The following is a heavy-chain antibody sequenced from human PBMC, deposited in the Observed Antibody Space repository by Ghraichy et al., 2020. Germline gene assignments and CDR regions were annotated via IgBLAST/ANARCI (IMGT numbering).Heavy chain of an antibody. J-gene: IGHJ6*02. CDR2: ISGSGGST. Sequence: GGSLRLSCAASGFAFSSYAMSWVRQAPGKGLEWVSAISGSGGSTHYADSVKGRFTISRDNSKNTLYLQMNSLRAEDTAVYYCATQGALTGDVWGQGTTVTVSS. CDR3: ATQGALTGDV. D-gene: IGHD3-9*01. CDR1: GFAFSSYA. V-gene: IGHV3-23*01.